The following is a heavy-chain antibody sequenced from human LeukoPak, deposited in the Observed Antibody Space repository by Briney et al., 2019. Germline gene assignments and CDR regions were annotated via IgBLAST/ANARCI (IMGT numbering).Heavy chain of an antibody. J-gene: IGHJ4*01. CDR1: GGSISNTNW. V-gene: IGHV4-4*02. Sequence: SETLSLTCGVSGGSISNTNWWSWVRQPPGQGLEWIGEISLTGLTHYNPSLESRVTVSLDKSKNQLSLNLTSVTAADTAVYYCSRENGAFSPLDYWGHGTRVTVLS. D-gene: IGHD2-8*01. CDR2: ISLTGLT. CDR3: SRENGAFSPLDY.